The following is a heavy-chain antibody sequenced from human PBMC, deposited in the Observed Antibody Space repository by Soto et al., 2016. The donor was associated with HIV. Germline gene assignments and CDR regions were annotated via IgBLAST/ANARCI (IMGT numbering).Heavy chain of an antibody. Sequence: EVQLVESGGGLVQPGGSLRLSCAASRFTFSSYWMHWVRQAPGKGLVWVSRINSDGSSTTYADSVKGRFTISRDNVKNTLYLQMNSLRADDTAVYYCARGNILTGYYRNEYNWFDPWGQGTLVTVSS. CDR2: INSDGSST. CDR1: RFTFSSYW. D-gene: IGHD3-9*01. V-gene: IGHV3-74*01. J-gene: IGHJ5*02. CDR3: ARGNILTGYYRNEYNWFDP.